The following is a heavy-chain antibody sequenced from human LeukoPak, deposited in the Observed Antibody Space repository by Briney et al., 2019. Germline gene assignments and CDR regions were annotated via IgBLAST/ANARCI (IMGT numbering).Heavy chain of an antibody. J-gene: IGHJ4*02. Sequence: SETLSLTCAVYGGSFSGYYWSWIRQPPGKGLEWIWEINHSGSTNYNPSLKSRVTISVDTSKNQFSLKLSSVTAADTAVYFCARGLGSGSYYHYWGQGTLVTVSS. V-gene: IGHV4-34*01. CDR1: GGSFSGYY. D-gene: IGHD3-10*01. CDR3: ARGLGSGSYYHY. CDR2: INHSGST.